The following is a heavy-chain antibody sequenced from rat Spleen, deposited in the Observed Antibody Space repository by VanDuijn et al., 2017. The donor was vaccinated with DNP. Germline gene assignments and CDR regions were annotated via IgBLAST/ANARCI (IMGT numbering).Heavy chain of an antibody. J-gene: IGHJ4*01. CDR3: TTLITFMSG. D-gene: IGHD1-1*01. Sequence: EVQLVESGGGLVQPGRSMKLSCAASGFTFSDYGMAWVRQAPTKGLEWVATITTSGGTTYCRDSVKGRFTISRDNAKSSLFLQMDSLRSEDTATYYCTTLITFMSGWSQGTSVTVSS. V-gene: IGHV5-25*01. CDR2: ITTSGGTT. CDR1: GFTFSDYG.